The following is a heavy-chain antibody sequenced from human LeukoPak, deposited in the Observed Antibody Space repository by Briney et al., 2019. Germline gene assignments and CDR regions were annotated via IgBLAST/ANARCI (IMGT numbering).Heavy chain of an antibody. Sequence: PGGSLRLSCAASGFTVSSSFMSWVRQAPGKGLEWVSIIYSGGSTYNVDSVRGRFTISRDHSKNTLYLQMNSLRAEDTAVYYCVRDLTWGQGTLVTVSS. J-gene: IGHJ5*02. CDR1: GFTVSSSF. CDR3: VRDLT. CDR2: IYSGGST. V-gene: IGHV3-66*01.